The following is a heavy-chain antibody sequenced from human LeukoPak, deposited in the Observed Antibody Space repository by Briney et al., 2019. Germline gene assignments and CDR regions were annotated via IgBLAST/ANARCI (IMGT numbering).Heavy chain of an antibody. Sequence: SETLSLTCTVSGGSISNYYWSWIRQPAGKGLEWIGSIYHSGSTYYNPSLKSRVTISVDTSKNQFSLKLSSVTAADTAVYYCAREYSSSWLYYMDVWGKGTTVTVSS. CDR2: IYHSGST. CDR3: AREYSSSWLYYMDV. D-gene: IGHD6-13*01. CDR1: GGSISNYY. V-gene: IGHV4-4*07. J-gene: IGHJ6*03.